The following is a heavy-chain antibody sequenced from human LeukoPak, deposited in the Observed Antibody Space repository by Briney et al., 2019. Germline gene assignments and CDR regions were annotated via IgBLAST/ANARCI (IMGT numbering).Heavy chain of an antibody. V-gene: IGHV3-48*01. J-gene: IGHJ6*02. D-gene: IGHD2-21*01. Sequence: GGSLRLSCVASGFTFSSYSMNWVRQAPGKGLEWVSYITRSSSAKFYADSVKGRFTISRDNAERSVYLQMDSLRAEDTAVYYCARYCDGDSCYDYYYYGMDVWGQGTTVSVSS. CDR1: GFTFSSYS. CDR2: ITRSSSAK. CDR3: ARYCDGDSCYDYYYYGMDV.